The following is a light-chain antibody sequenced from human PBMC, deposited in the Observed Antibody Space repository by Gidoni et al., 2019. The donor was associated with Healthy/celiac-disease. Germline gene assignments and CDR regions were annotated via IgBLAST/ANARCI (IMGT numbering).Light chain of an antibody. CDR2: AAS. CDR1: QSISSY. J-gene: IGKJ1*01. V-gene: IGKV1-39*01. CDR3: QQSYSTPRT. Sequence: IQITQSLSSLSASVGDRVTITCRASQSISSYLNWYQQKPGKAPKLLIYAASSLKSGVPSRFSGSGSGKDFTLTISILQPEDFATYYCQQSYSTPRTFGQGTKVEIK.